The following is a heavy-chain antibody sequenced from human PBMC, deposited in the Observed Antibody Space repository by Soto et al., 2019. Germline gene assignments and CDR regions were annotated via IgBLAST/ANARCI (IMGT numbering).Heavy chain of an antibody. CDR3: ARADSSRYYPIPYLY. CDR2: IWYDGSNK. D-gene: IGHD3-22*01. CDR1: GFTFSSYG. Sequence: GGSLRLSCAASGFTFSSYGMHWVRQAPGKGLEWVAVIWYDGSNKYYADSVKGRFTISRDNSKNTLYLQMNSLRAEDTAVYYCARADSSRYYPIPYLYWGQGTLVTVS. V-gene: IGHV3-33*01. J-gene: IGHJ4*02.